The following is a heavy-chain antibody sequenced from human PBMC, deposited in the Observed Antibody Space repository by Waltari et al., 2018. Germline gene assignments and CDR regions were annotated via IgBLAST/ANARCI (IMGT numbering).Heavy chain of an antibody. Sequence: QVLLVQSGAEVRKPGASVKVSCKASGYPFTAYWMHWVRQAPGQGLEWMGIINPAGTTTSYAQKFQGRVTMTRDTSTSTDYMERTSLRSEDTAVYYCARDNSLDISGTETWWFDPWGQGTLVIVSA. CDR2: INPAGTTT. V-gene: IGHV1-46*01. CDR3: ARDNSLDISGTETWWFDP. CDR1: GYPFTAYW. J-gene: IGHJ5*02. D-gene: IGHD3-22*01.